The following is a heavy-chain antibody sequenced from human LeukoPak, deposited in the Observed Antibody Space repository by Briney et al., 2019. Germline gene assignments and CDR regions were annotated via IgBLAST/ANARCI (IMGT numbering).Heavy chain of an antibody. CDR2: IYYSGST. CDR1: GGSISSYY. D-gene: IGHD3-9*01. CDR3: ARGESAYYDILTGYYAPYYFDY. Sequence: SETLSLTCTVSGGSISSYYWSWIRQPPGKGLEWIGYIYYSGSTNYNPSLKSRVTISVDTSKNQFSLKLSSVTAADTAVYYCARGESAYYDILTGYYAPYYFDYWGQGTLVTVSS. V-gene: IGHV4-59*01. J-gene: IGHJ4*02.